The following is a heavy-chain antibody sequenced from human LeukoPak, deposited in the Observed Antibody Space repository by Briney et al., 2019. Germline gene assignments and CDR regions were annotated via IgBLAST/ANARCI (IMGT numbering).Heavy chain of an antibody. J-gene: IGHJ4*02. D-gene: IGHD6-6*01. V-gene: IGHV1-69*13. CDR2: SIPIFGTA. CDR3: ARAGYSSSSSYFDY. CDR1: GCIFSSYA. Sequence: ASVKLSCKGSGCIFSSYAICWVRQAPGQGLEWMGKSIPIFGTAYYAQKFRGGDTITPDESPSTAYMELSRLRSEDTAVYYCARAGYSSSSSYFDYWGQGTLVTVSS.